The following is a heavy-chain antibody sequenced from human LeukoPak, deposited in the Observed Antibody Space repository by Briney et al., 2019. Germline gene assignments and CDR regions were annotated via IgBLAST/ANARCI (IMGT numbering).Heavy chain of an antibody. Sequence: PSETLSLTCIVSAGSTRGYYWSWIRQPPGKGLEWIGYIYYSGSTKYNPSLKSRVTISVDTSKNQFSLKLSSVTAADTAVYYCARGRGPGYSAPGRRFPYDYWGQGTLVTVSS. D-gene: IGHD1-26*01. J-gene: IGHJ4*02. CDR1: AGSTRGYY. CDR2: IYYSGST. V-gene: IGHV4-59*12. CDR3: ARGRGPGYSAPGRRFPYDY.